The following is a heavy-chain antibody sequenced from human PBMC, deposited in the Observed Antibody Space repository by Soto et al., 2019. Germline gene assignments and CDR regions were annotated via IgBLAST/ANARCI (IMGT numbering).Heavy chain of an antibody. D-gene: IGHD4-4*01. CDR3: ATTVAGRRLDY. CDR1: GGSFSGYD. Sequence: PSETLSLTCAVYGGSFSGYDWTWIRQPPGTGLEWIGEINHSGSSNYNPSLKSRVTISVDTSKNQFSLKLSSVTAADTAVYYCATTVAGRRLDYWGQGTLVTVSS. CDR2: INHSGSS. V-gene: IGHV4-34*01. J-gene: IGHJ4*02.